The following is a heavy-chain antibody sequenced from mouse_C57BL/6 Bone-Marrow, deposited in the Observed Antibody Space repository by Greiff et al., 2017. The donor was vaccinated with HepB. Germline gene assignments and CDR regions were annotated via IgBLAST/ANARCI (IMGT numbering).Heavy chain of an antibody. CDR2: IYIGNGYT. CDR3: ARSAGYSNYYAMDY. D-gene: IGHD2-5*01. CDR1: GYTFTSYG. J-gene: IGHJ4*01. Sequence: EVKLMESGAELVRPGSSVKMSCKTSGYTFTSYGINWVKQRPGQGLEWIGYIYIGNGYTEYNEKFKGKATLTSDTSSSTAYMQLSSLTSEDSAIYFCARSAGYSNYYAMDYWGQGTSVTVSS. V-gene: IGHV1-58*01.